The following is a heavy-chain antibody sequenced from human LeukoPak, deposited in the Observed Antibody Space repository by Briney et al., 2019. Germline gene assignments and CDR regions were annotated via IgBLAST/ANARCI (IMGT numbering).Heavy chain of an antibody. V-gene: IGHV3-74*01. CDR3: ARGIEEWLYLYY. J-gene: IGHJ4*02. CDR1: GFTFSRYW. CDR2: INSDGSGT. Sequence: GGSLRLSCAVSGFTFSRYWMHWVRQAPGKGLVWVSLINSDGSGTTYEDSVKGRFTISRGNAKDTLYLQMDSLRAEDTAVYYCARGIEEWLYLYYWGQGALVTVAS. D-gene: IGHD3-3*01.